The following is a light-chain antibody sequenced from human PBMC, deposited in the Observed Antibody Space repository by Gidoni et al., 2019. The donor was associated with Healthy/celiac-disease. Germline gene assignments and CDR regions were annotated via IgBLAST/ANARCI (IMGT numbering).Light chain of an antibody. CDR2: DAS. CDR1: QDISNY. J-gene: IGKJ4*01. CDR3: QQYDNLPLP. V-gene: IGKV1-33*01. Sequence: DIQMTQSPSSLSASVGDRVTITCQASQDISNYLNWYQQKPGKAPKLLIYDASNLETGVPSRFSGSGSGTAFTFTISSLQPEDIATYYCQQYDNLPLPFGGGTKVEIK.